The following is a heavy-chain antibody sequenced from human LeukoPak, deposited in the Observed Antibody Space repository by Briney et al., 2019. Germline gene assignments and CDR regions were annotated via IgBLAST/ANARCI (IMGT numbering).Heavy chain of an antibody. CDR3: ARDRFVAAAGTRWFDP. Sequence: KPGGSLRLSCAASGFTFSSYSMNWVRQAPGKGLEWVSSISSSSSYIYYADSVKGRFTISRDNAKNSLYLQMNSLRAEDTAVYYCARDRFVAAAGTRWFDPWGQGTLVTVSS. V-gene: IGHV3-21*01. CDR1: GFTFSSYS. D-gene: IGHD6-13*01. J-gene: IGHJ5*02. CDR2: ISSSSSYI.